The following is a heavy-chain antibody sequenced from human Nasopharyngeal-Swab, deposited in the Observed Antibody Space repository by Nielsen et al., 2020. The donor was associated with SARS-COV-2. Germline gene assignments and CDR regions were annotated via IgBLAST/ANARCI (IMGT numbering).Heavy chain of an antibody. CDR1: GFTYSLYS. CDR2: ISSSSSYI. V-gene: IGHV3-21*01. Sequence: GESLKISCAASGFTYSLYSINWVRQAPGKGMELVSSISSSSSYIYYADSVKGRFTISSYNAKNSLYLQMNSLSAEDTAVYYCARVAVAGNPRAPYYYYMDVWGKGTTVTVSS. CDR3: ARVAVAGNPRAPYYYYMDV. D-gene: IGHD6-19*01. J-gene: IGHJ6*03.